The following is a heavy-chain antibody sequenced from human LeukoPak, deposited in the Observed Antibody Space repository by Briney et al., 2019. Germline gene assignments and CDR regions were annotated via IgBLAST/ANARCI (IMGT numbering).Heavy chain of an antibody. CDR1: GGSISSYY. V-gene: IGHV4-59*01. CDR3: ARDMSIAYYYDSSGYQGLDY. D-gene: IGHD3-22*01. J-gene: IGHJ4*02. Sequence: SETLSLTCTVSGGSISSYYWSWIRQPPGKGLEWIGYIYYSGSTNYNPSLKSRVTISVDTSKNQFSLKLSSVTAADTAVYYCARDMSIAYYYDSSGYQGLDYWGQGTLVTVSS. CDR2: IYYSGST.